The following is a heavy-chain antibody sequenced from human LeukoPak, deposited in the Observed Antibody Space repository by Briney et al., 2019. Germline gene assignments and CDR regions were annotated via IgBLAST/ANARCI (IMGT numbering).Heavy chain of an antibody. Sequence: SGGSLRLSCAASGFTFSRYGIHWVRQAPGKGLEWVAVIWFDGSNKYYADSVKGRFTISRDNSKNTLYLQMNSLRAEDTAMYYCARDGVADYYGSGSYFKWFDPWGQGTLVTVSS. D-gene: IGHD3-10*01. CDR2: IWFDGSNK. V-gene: IGHV3-33*01. CDR3: ARDGVADYYGSGSYFKWFDP. CDR1: GFTFSRYG. J-gene: IGHJ5*02.